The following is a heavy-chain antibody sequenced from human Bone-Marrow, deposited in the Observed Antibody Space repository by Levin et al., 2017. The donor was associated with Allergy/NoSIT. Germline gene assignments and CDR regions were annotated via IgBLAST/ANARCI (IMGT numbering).Heavy chain of an antibody. D-gene: IGHD1-1*01. CDR2: ISYDGSNK. Sequence: GGSLRLSCAASGFTFSSYGMHWVRQAPGKGLEWVAVISYDGSNKYYADSVKGRFTISRDNSKNTLYLQMNSLRAEDTAVYYCAKDLAGTTSKGTHFDYWGQGTLVTVSS. J-gene: IGHJ4*02. V-gene: IGHV3-30*18. CDR3: AKDLAGTTSKGTHFDY. CDR1: GFTFSSYG.